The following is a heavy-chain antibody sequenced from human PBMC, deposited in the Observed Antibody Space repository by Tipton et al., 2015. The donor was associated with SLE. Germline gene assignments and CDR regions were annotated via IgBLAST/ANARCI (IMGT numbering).Heavy chain of an antibody. Sequence: SLRLSCAASGITFSSYSMNWVRQAPGKGLEWVSVIYSGGSTYYADSVKGRFTISRDNSKNTLYLQMNSLRAEDTAVYYCARPRGPGDNYYYMDVWGKGTTGTVSS. V-gene: IGHV3-53*01. CDR1: GITFSSYS. J-gene: IGHJ6*03. CDR2: IYSGGST. CDR3: ARPRGPGDNYYYMDV. D-gene: IGHD7-27*01.